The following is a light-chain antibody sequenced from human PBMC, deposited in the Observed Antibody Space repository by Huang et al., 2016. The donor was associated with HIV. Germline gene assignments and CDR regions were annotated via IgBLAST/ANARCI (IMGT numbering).Light chain of an antibody. CDR2: GAS. CDR3: QQYNNWPPWT. J-gene: IGKJ1*01. V-gene: IGKV3-15*01. Sequence: EIVMTQSPATLSVSPGERAPLSCGARQSVSRNLGWYQQKPGQAPRLLIYGASARATGIPARFSGSGSGTEFTLTISSLQSEDFAVYYCQQYNNWPPWTFGQGTKVEVK. CDR1: QSVSRN.